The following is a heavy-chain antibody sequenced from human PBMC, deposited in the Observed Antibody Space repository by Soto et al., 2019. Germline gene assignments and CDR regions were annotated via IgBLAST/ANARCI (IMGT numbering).Heavy chain of an antibody. CDR1: DGSFSGYY. D-gene: IGHD3-10*01. J-gene: IGHJ1*01. CDR3: SRGRTPRF. Sequence: PSETLSLTCTVSDGSFSGYYWSWIRQPPGKGLEWVGDIDHSGSTHYSPSLKSRVTMSVDTSKNQVSLHLTSVTAADTALYYCSRGRTPRFWGQGTLLAVSS. V-gene: IGHV4-34*01. CDR2: IDHSGST.